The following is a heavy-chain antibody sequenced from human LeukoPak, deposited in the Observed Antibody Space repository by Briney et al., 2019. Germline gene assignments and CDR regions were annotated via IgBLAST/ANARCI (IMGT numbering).Heavy chain of an antibody. CDR1: GYTFTSYD. CDR2: MNPNSGNT. D-gene: IGHD3-16*01. CDR3: ARVYDYYYYYGMDV. Sequence: ASVKVSCKASGYTFTSYDINWVRQATGQGLEWMGWMNPNSGNTGYAQKFQGRVTMTRNTSISTAYMELSSLRFEDTAVYYCARVYDYYYYYGMDVWGQGTTVTVSS. J-gene: IGHJ6*02. V-gene: IGHV1-8*01.